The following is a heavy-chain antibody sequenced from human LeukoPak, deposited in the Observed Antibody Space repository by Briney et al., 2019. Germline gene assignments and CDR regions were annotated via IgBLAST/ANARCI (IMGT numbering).Heavy chain of an antibody. CDR2: ISGSGGST. D-gene: IGHD3-10*01. CDR1: GFTFSSYA. V-gene: IGHV3-23*01. CDR3: AKDVSSDFGGGFDP. Sequence: GGSLRLSCAASGFTFSSYAMSWVRQAPGKGLEWVSAISGSGGSTYYADSVKGRFTISRDNSKNTPYLQMNSLRAEDTAIYYCAKDVSSDFGGGFDPWGQGTLVTVSS. J-gene: IGHJ5*02.